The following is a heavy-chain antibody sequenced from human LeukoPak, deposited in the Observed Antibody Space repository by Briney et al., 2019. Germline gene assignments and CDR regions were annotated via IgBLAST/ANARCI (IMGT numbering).Heavy chain of an antibody. CDR2: IDHENGAE. Sequence: ASVKVSCKVSGYSLSELLIHWVRQSPGKGLEWMAGIDHENGAEVYAQKVEGRVTMTKDTSTDTAYMELSGLRPDDTAIYYCATEGDYSLDYWGQGTLVTVSS. V-gene: IGHV1-24*01. D-gene: IGHD1-1*01. CDR1: GYSLSELL. CDR3: ATEGDYSLDY. J-gene: IGHJ4*02.